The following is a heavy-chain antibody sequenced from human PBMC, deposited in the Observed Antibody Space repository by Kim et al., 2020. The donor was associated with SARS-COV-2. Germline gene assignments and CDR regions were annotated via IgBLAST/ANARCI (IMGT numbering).Heavy chain of an antibody. CDR1: GGSFSGYY. CDR2: INHSGST. J-gene: IGHJ3*02. CDR3: ARGAGGMRGSYSADAFDI. V-gene: IGHV4-34*01. Sequence: SETLSLTCAVYGGSFSGYYWSWIRQPPGKGLEWIGEINHSGSTNYNPSLKSRVTISVDTSKNQFSLKLSSVTAADTAVYYCARGAGGMRGSYSADAFDIWGQGTMVTVSS. D-gene: IGHD1-26*01.